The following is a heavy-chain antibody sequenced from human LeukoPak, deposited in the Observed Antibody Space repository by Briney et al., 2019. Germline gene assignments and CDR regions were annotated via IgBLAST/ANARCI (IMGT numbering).Heavy chain of an antibody. CDR2: IKTDGSRT. CDR3: ARIWGGGDGMDV. D-gene: IGHD2-21*01. V-gene: IGHV3-74*01. CDR1: GFIFSSHW. J-gene: IGHJ6*02. Sequence: GGSLRLSCAASGFIFSSHWMHWVSQATGKGLVWVSRIKTDGSRTTYADSVKGRFTISRENAKNSVYLQMNSLRAGDTAVYYCARIWGGGDGMDVWGQGTTVTVSS.